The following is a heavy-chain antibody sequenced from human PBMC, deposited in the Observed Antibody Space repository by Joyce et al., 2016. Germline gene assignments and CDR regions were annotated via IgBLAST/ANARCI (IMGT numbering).Heavy chain of an antibody. V-gene: IGHV1-69*06. CDR2: ITPIFATA. Sequence: QMQLVQSGAEVKKPGSSVKVSCRAFGGTRSGYDLSWVRQAPGQGLEWRGGITPIFATAKYAQKFQTRRTITADKSTNTAYMELSSLRSEDTAIYYCVRVRQSGNINDYWGQGTQVTVSS. CDR3: VRVRQSGNINDY. CDR1: GGTRSGYD. J-gene: IGHJ4*02.